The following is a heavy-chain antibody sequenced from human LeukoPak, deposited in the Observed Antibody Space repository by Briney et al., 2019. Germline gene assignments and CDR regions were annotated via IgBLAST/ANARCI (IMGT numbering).Heavy chain of an antibody. V-gene: IGHV3-21*01. Sequence: PGGSLRLSCAASGFTFSSYSMNWVRQAPGKRLEWVSSISSSSSYIYYADSVKGRFTISRDNAKNSLYLQMNSLRAEDTAVYYCARDSPDYGDYVPFDYWGQGTLVTVSS. J-gene: IGHJ4*02. CDR1: GFTFSSYS. CDR2: ISSSSSYI. D-gene: IGHD4-17*01. CDR3: ARDSPDYGDYVPFDY.